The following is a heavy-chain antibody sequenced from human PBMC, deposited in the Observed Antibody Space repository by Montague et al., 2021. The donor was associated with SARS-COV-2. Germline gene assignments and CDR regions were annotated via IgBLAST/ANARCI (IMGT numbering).Heavy chain of an antibody. V-gene: IGHV4-39*07. Sequence: SETLSLTCTVSGGSISSSSYYWGWIRQAPGKGLEWIGEINHSGTTNYNPSLKSRVTMSVDTSKNQFSLNLTSVSAVDTAVYYCARGGSFCFDDGCYLPRSGFDYWGQGTLVTVSS. D-gene: IGHD2-8*01. J-gene: IGHJ4*02. CDR2: INHSGTT. CDR1: GGSISSSSYY. CDR3: ARGGSFCFDDGCYLPRSGFDY.